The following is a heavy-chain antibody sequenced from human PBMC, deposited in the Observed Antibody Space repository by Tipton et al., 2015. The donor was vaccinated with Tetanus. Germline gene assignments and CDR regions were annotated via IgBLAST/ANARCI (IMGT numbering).Heavy chain of an antibody. CDR2: SWYDGTDK. CDR1: GFIFSSYG. D-gene: IGHD2-15*01. V-gene: IGHV3-33*01. J-gene: IGHJ4*02. Sequence: SLRLSCAASGFIFSSYGIHWVRQAPGKGLEWVAVSWYDGTDKYYADSGKGRFTISRDNSENTLYLQMNSLRAEDTAVYYCAREADCSGGSCFSGDCDNWGQGTQVTVSS. CDR3: AREADCSGGSCFSGDCDN.